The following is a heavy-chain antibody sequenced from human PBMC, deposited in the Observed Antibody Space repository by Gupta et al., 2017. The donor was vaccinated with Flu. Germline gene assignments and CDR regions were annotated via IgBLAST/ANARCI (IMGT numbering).Heavy chain of an antibody. J-gene: IGHJ4*02. CDR3: ARALGITGDSSGYYFFY. D-gene: IGHD3-22*01. CDR1: GGTFSSHA. Sequence: QVQLVQSGAEVKKPGSSVKVSCKASGGTFSSHAISWVRQAPGQGLEWMGGITPIFRTANYEQKFKGRATITADESTSTVYMELSSLRSEDTAVYYCARALGITGDSSGYYFFYWGQGTLVTVSS. CDR2: ITPIFRTA. V-gene: IGHV1-69*01.